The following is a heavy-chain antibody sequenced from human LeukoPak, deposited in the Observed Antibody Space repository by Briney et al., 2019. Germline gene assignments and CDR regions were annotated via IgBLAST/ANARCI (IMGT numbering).Heavy chain of an antibody. CDR1: GYTFTSYG. CDR3: ARDIGGYCSSTSCDWGGGEKYYYYYGMDV. Sequence: ASVKVSCKASGYTFTSYGISWVRQAPGQGLEWMGWISAYNGNTNYAQKLQGRVTMTTDTSTSTAYMELRSLTSDDTAVYYCARDIGGYCSSTSCDWGGGEKYYYYYGMDVWGQGTTVTVSS. D-gene: IGHD2-2*01. V-gene: IGHV1-18*01. CDR2: ISAYNGNT. J-gene: IGHJ6*02.